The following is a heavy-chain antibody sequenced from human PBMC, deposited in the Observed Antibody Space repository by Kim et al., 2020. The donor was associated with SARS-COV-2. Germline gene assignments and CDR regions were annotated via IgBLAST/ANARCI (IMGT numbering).Heavy chain of an antibody. Sequence: GGSLRLSCAASGFTFSSYWMHWVRQAPGKGLVWVSRINSDGSSTSYADSVKGRFTISRDNAKNTLYLQMNSLRAEDTAVYYCARGGAGWEPNDSYYGMDVWGQGTTVTVSS. D-gene: IGHD6-19*01. CDR1: GFTFSSYW. CDR2: INSDGSST. CDR3: ARGGAGWEPNDSYYGMDV. J-gene: IGHJ6*02. V-gene: IGHV3-74*01.